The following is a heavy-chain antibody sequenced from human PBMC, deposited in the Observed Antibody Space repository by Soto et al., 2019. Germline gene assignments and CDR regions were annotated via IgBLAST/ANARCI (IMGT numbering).Heavy chain of an antibody. V-gene: IGHV4-38-2*01. CDR3: ARMYAYSYGYLDY. CDR2: LYHSGST. D-gene: IGHD5-18*01. CDR1: GYSISSGYY. Sequence: SETLSLTCAVSGYSISSGYYWGWIRQPPGKGLEWIGSLYHSGSTSYNPSLKSPVTISVDTSKNQFSRKLTSVTAADTAVYYCARMYAYSYGYLDYWGQGTQVTVSS. J-gene: IGHJ4*02.